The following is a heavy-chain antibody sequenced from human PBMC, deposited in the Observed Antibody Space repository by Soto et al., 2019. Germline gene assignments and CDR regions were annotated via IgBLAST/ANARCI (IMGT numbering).Heavy chain of an antibody. CDR3: ARSFDYGAPRDALDT. Sequence: SETLSLTCAVYGRSFSGYYWNWVRQPPGKGLQWIGKIKQIGVTHYNPSLKFRVFISLDTSKNQVSLRLTSVTAADTAVYYCARSFDYGAPRDALDTWGQGAMVTVS. J-gene: IGHJ3*02. D-gene: IGHD4-17*01. CDR1: GRSFSGYY. CDR2: IKQIGVT. V-gene: IGHV4-34*01.